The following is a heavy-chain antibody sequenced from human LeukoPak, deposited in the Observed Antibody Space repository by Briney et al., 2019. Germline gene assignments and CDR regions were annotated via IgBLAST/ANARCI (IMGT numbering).Heavy chain of an antibody. D-gene: IGHD2-2*01. CDR1: GYTFTSYY. J-gene: IGHJ4*02. CDR2: INPSGGST. V-gene: IGHV1-46*01. Sequence: ASVKVSCKASGYTFTSYYMHWVRQAPGQGLEWMGVINPSGGSTSYAQKFQGRVTMTRDTSTSTVYMELSSLRSEDTAVYYCARAGSSYAVFNYWGQGTLVTVSS. CDR3: ARAGSSYAVFNY.